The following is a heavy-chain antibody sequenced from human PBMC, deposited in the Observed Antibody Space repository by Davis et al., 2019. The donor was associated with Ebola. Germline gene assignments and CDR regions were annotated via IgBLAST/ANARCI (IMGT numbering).Heavy chain of an antibody. CDR2: ISAYNGNT. Sequence: AASVKVSCKASGYTFTSYAMHWVRQAPGQRLEWMGWISAYNGNTNYAQKLQGRVTITRDTSASTAYMGLSSLRSEDTAVYYCAKMDFNDAFDTWGPGTMVTVSS. D-gene: IGHD3/OR15-3a*01. CDR3: AKMDFNDAFDT. V-gene: IGHV1-3*01. J-gene: IGHJ3*02. CDR1: GYTFTSYA.